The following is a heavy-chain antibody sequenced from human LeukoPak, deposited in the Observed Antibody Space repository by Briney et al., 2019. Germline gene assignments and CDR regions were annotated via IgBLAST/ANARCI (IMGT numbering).Heavy chain of an antibody. CDR3: ARGIVVPAASSYYFDY. CDR2: ISAYNGNT. Sequence: GASVRVSCKASGYTFTSYGISWVRQAPGQGLEWMGWISAYNGNTNYAQKLQGRVTMTTDTSTSTAYMELRSLRSDDTAVYYCARGIVVPAASSYYFDYWGQGTLVTVSS. D-gene: IGHD2-2*01. J-gene: IGHJ4*02. CDR1: GYTFTSYG. V-gene: IGHV1-18*01.